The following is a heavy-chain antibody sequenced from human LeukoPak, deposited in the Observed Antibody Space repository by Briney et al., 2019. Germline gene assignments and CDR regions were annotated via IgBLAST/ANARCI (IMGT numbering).Heavy chain of an antibody. CDR3: ARDPRITATIWNWSPTFDP. D-gene: IGHD1-20*01. V-gene: IGHV3-21*01. J-gene: IGHJ5*02. CDR1: GFTFSTYS. CDR2: ISPSSTYI. Sequence: PGGSLRLSCAASGFTFSTYSMNWVRQAPGKGLQWVSSISPSSTYIYYADSVKGRFTISRDNAKNSLYLQMNSLRAGDTAVYYCARDPRITATIWNWSPTFDPWGQGTLVTVSS.